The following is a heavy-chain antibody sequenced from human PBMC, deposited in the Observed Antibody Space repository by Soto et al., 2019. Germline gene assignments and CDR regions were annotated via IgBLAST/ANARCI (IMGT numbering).Heavy chain of an antibody. V-gene: IGHV4-4*07. Sequence: ETLSLTCTVSGGSLNNYNWNWIRQSAGTGLEWIGRIYSSGKTYYNPSLKSRVTLSLDMLNNQISLKVTSVTAADTAMYYCARERTYQMFGDDALDFWGLGTMVTVSS. CDR1: GGSLNNYN. CDR2: IYSSGKT. CDR3: ARERTYQMFGDDALDF. D-gene: IGHD2-2*01. J-gene: IGHJ3*01.